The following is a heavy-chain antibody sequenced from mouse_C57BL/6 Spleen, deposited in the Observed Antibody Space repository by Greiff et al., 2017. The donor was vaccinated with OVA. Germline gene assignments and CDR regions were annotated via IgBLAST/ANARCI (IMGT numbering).Heavy chain of an antibody. D-gene: IGHD4-1*01. Sequence: EVKLVESGGGLVTPGGSLTLSCAASGFTFSSYAMSWVRQTPEKRLEWVATISDGGSYTYYPDNVKGRFTISRDNAKNNLYLQMSHLKYEDTAMYYCARDGNWAYAMDDWGQGTSVTVSS. V-gene: IGHV5-4*01. CDR2: ISDGGSYT. CDR1: GFTFSSYA. CDR3: ARDGNWAYAMDD. J-gene: IGHJ4*01.